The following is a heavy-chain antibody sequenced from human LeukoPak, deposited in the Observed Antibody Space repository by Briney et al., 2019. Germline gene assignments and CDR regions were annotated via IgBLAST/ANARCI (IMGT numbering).Heavy chain of an antibody. CDR1: GFTFSSYG. CDR3: AKSMIVVVIGLFDY. J-gene: IGHJ4*02. Sequence: GGTLRLSCAASGFTFSSYGMHWVRQAPGKGLEWVAVISYDGSNKYYADSVKGRFTISRDNSKNTLYLQMNSLRAEDTAVYYCAKSMIVVVIGLFDYWGQGTLVTVSS. D-gene: IGHD3-22*01. CDR2: ISYDGSNK. V-gene: IGHV3-30*18.